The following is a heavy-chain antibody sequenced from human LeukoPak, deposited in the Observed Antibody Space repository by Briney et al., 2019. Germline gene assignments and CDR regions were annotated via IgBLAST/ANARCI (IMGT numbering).Heavy chain of an antibody. CDR3: ATELGYCSSTSCYDPGY. V-gene: IGHV3-20*04. D-gene: IGHD2-2*01. Sequence: GGSLRLSCAASGFPFDDYGMSWVCQAPGTGLEWVSGINWNGGSTGYADSVKGRFTISRDNAKNSLYLQMNSLRAEDTALYYCATELGYCSSTSCYDPGYWGQGTLVTVSS. CDR1: GFPFDDYG. CDR2: INWNGGST. J-gene: IGHJ4*02.